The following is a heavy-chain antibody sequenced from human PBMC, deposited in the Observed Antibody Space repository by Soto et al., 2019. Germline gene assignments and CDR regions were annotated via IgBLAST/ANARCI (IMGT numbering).Heavy chain of an antibody. V-gene: IGHV5-10-1*01. CDR1: GYSFTSYW. CDR2: IDPSDSYT. Sequence: PGESLKISCKGSGYSFTSYWISWVRQMPGKGLEWMGRIDPSDSYTNYSPSFQGHVTISADKSISTAYLQWSSLKASDTAMYYCVRTHYLTTVTHDAFDIWGQGTMVTVSS. D-gene: IGHD4-17*01. J-gene: IGHJ3*02. CDR3: VRTHYLTTVTHDAFDI.